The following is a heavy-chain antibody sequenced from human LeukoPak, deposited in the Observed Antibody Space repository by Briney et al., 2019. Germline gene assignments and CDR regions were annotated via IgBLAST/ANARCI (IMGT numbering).Heavy chain of an antibody. CDR2: INHSGST. CDR3: ARGRALMEDSSSSRDDTYAFDI. Sequence: SETLSLTCAVYGGSFSGYYWSWIRQPPGKGLEWIGEINHSGSTNYNPSLKSRVTISVDTSKNQFSLKLSSVTAADTAVYYCARGRALMEDSSSSRDDTYAFDIWGQGTMVTVSS. D-gene: IGHD6-6*01. CDR1: GGSFSGYY. V-gene: IGHV4-34*01. J-gene: IGHJ3*02.